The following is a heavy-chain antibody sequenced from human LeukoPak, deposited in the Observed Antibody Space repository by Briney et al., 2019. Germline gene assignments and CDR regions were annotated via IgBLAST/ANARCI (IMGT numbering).Heavy chain of an antibody. CDR2: ISSSSSYI. CDR1: GFTFSSYS. J-gene: IGHJ5*02. V-gene: IGHV3-21*01. D-gene: IGHD3-3*01. Sequence: GGSLRLSCAASGFTFSSYSMNWVRQAPGKGLEWVSSISSSSSYIYYADSVKGRFTISRDNAKNSLYLQMISLTDQDTAVYYCAQSVTVCEIFGAFWFDPWGQGTLVPVSS. CDR3: AQSVTVCEIFGAFWFDP.